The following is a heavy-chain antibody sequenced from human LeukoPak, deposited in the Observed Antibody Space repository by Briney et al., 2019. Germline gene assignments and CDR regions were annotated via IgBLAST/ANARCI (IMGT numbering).Heavy chain of an antibody. J-gene: IGHJ4*02. Sequence: GGSLRLSCTASGFTLGSHDMHWVRQLPGQGLEWVAAVSSGFHAFFADSVQGRFTVSREDARNSLYLQMNSLRAGDTAVYYCVREARGYHYTYFDYWGQGTLVTVSS. D-gene: IGHD5-18*01. CDR3: VREARGYHYTYFDY. CDR2: VSSGFHA. CDR1: GFTLGSHD. V-gene: IGHV3-13*01.